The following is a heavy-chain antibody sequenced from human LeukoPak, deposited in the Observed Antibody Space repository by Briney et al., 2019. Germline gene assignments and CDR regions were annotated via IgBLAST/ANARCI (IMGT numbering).Heavy chain of an antibody. V-gene: IGHV3-21*01. Sequence: GGSLTLSCAASGFTFSTCSMNWVRQAPGKGRDGVSSITPSCTCIHYADSVKGRLTISRDNAKNSLCLQKNSLRAEDTPVYYCARETPKYAAGSHDAFDIWGQGTMVTVSS. J-gene: IGHJ3*02. CDR1: GFTFSTCS. D-gene: IGHD3-10*01. CDR3: ARETPKYAAGSHDAFDI. CDR2: ITPSCTCI.